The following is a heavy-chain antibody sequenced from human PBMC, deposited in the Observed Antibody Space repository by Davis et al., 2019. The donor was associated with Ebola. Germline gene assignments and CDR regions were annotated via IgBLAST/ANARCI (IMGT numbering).Heavy chain of an antibody. Sequence: SVKVSCKASGGTFSSYAISWVRQAPGQGLEWVGGIIPKFGTPNYAQKFQGRVTIAADDSTSTAYMELSSLRSEDTAVYFCARDRQRVTSDYSYYYGMDVWGKGTTVTVSS. CDR1: GGTFSSYA. J-gene: IGHJ6*04. CDR2: IIPKFGTP. D-gene: IGHD2-21*02. CDR3: ARDRQRVTSDYSYYYGMDV. V-gene: IGHV1-69*13.